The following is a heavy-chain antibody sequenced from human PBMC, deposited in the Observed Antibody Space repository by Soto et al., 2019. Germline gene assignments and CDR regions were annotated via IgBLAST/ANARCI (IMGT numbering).Heavy chain of an antibody. V-gene: IGHV4-59*04. CDR1: GGSISSYY. CDR2: IYQSGVT. CDR3: AGMPYTSGLRFDP. J-gene: IGHJ5*02. D-gene: IGHD6-19*01. Sequence: SETLSLTCTVSGGSISSYYWSWIRQPPGKALQWIGFIYQSGVTSYNPSLASRVSISLDRSNNQCSLKLKSVTAADTAVYFCAGMPYTSGLRFDPWGPGTLVTVSS.